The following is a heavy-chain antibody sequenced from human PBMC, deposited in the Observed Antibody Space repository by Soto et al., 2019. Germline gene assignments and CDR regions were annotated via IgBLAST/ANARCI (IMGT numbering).Heavy chain of an antibody. CDR1: GFTFSSYA. Sequence: PGGSLRLSCAASGFTFSSYAMSWVRQAPGKGLEWVSAISGSGGSTYFADSVEGRFTISRDNSKNTLYLQINSLRAEDTAVYYCAKDQQQLVPRNFYYFDYWGQGTLVTVSS. J-gene: IGHJ4*02. CDR3: AKDQQQLVPRNFYYFDY. D-gene: IGHD6-13*01. CDR2: ISGSGGST. V-gene: IGHV3-23*01.